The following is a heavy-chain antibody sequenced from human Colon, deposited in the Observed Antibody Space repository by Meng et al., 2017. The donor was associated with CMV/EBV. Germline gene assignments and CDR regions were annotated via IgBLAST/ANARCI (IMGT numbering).Heavy chain of an antibody. CDR3: ARDPGSGPAY. CDR2: IYYSGST. D-gene: IGHD2-15*01. CDR1: GGSISSGGYY. J-gene: IGHJ4*02. V-gene: IGHV4-31*03. Sequence: LTCTVSGGSISSGGYYWSWIRQHPGKGLEWIGYIYYSGSTYYNPSLKSRVTISLDTSKNRFSLKLSSVTAADTAVYYCARDPGSGPAYWGQGTLVTVSS.